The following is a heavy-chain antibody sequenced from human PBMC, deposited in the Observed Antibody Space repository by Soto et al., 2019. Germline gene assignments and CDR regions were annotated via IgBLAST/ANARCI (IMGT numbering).Heavy chain of an antibody. Sequence: PSETLSLTCAVYGGSFSGYYWSWIRQPPGEGLEWIGEINHSGSTNYNPSLKSRVTISVDTSKNQFSLKLSSVTAADTAVYYCARGAQLWLKVSWFDPWGQGTLVTVSS. CDR2: INHSGST. CDR1: GGSFSGYY. J-gene: IGHJ5*02. CDR3: ARGAQLWLKVSWFDP. D-gene: IGHD5-18*01. V-gene: IGHV4-34*01.